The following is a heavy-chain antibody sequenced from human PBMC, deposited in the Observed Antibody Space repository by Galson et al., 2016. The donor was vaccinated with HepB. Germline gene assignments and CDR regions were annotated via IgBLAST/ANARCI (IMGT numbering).Heavy chain of an antibody. CDR3: VSPSGYCSSLSCPFDY. D-gene: IGHD2-2*01. V-gene: IGHV3-23*01. J-gene: IGHJ4*02. CDR2: ISGSGDKT. Sequence: SLRLSCAASGFSFSDYYMTWIRQAPGKGLEWVSTISGSGDKTYYIDSVNGRFTISRDNSKDTLYLQMHRLRVEDTAVYYCVSPSGYCSSLSCPFDYWGPGTLVSVSS. CDR1: GFSFSDYY.